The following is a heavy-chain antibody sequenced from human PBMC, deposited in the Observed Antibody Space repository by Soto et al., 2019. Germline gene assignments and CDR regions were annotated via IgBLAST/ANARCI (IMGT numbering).Heavy chain of an antibody. V-gene: IGHV3-33*01. Sequence: QVQLVESGGGVVQPGRSLRLSCAASGFTFSSYGMHWVRQAPGKGLEWVAVIWYDGSNKYYADSVKGRFTISRDNSKNSLYLQMNSLRAEDTAVYYCAREYQTYGWDYWGQGTLVPVSS. CDR2: IWYDGSNK. D-gene: IGHD3-16*01. CDR1: GFTFSSYG. J-gene: IGHJ4*02. CDR3: AREYQTYGWDY.